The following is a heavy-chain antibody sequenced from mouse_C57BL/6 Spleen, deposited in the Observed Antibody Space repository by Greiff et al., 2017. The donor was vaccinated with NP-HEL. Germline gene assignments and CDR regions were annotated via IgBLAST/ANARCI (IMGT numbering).Heavy chain of an antibody. CDR3: ARGYGTFSYAMDY. V-gene: IGHV5-17*01. CDR2: ISSGSSTI. Sequence: EVKLVESGGGLVKPGGSLKLSCAASGFTFSDYGMHWVRQAPEKGLEWVAYISSGSSTIYYADTVKGRFTISRDNAKNTLFLQMTSLRSEDTAMYYCARGYGTFSYAMDYWGQGTSVTVSS. D-gene: IGHD1-1*01. CDR1: GFTFSDYG. J-gene: IGHJ4*01.